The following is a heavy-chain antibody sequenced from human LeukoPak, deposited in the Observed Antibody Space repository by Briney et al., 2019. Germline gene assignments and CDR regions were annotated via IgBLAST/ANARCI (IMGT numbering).Heavy chain of an antibody. Sequence: GGSLRLSCAASGFTFSSYSMNWVRQAPGKGLEWVSSISSSSYIYYADSVKGRFTISRDNAKNSLYLQMNSLRAEDTAVYYCARVKMITFGGVTDAFDIWGQGTMVTVSS. CDR2: ISSSSYI. CDR1: GFTFSSYS. D-gene: IGHD3-16*01. J-gene: IGHJ3*02. V-gene: IGHV3-21*01. CDR3: ARVKMITFGGVTDAFDI.